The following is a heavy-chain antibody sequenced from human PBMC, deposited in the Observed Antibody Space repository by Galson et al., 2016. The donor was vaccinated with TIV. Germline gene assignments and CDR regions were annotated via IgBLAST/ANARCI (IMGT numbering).Heavy chain of an antibody. V-gene: IGHV3-23*01. J-gene: IGHJ4*02. Sequence: SLRLSCAASGFTFTTYAMNWVRQAPGKGLEWVSSISFTGGSTYYADSVKGRFTVSRNNSKNTVYLQMNRLRTDDTATYSCAKDRVKTVFGAGSFDFWGQGTRLTVSS. CDR1: GFTFTTYA. CDR2: ISFTGGST. D-gene: IGHD3-3*01. CDR3: AKDRVKTVFGAGSFDF.